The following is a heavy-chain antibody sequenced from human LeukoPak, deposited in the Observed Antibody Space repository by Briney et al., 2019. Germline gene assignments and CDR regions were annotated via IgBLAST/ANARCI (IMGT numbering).Heavy chain of an antibody. CDR1: GFTFSSYG. CDR2: IRFDGSNK. J-gene: IGHJ4*02. V-gene: IGHV3-30*02. Sequence: GGSLRLSCAASGFTFSSYGMHWVRQAPGKGLEWVSFIRFDGSNKFYADSVKGRFTISRDNSKNTLYLQMNSLRVEDTAVYYCEKGERGYCSSTTCYAVDWGQGTLVTVSS. CDR3: EKGERGYCSSTTCYAVD. D-gene: IGHD2-2*01.